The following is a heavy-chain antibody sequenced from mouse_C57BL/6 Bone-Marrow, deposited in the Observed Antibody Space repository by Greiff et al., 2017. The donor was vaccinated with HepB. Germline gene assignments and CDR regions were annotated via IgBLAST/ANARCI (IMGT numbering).Heavy chain of an antibody. Sequence: QVQLQQPGAELVKPGASVKMSCKASGYTFTSYWITWVKQRPGQGLEWIGDIYPGSGSTNYNEKFKSKATLTVDTTSSTAYMQLSSLTSEDSAVYYCANWDDWYFDVWGTGTTVTVSS. V-gene: IGHV1-55*01. J-gene: IGHJ1*03. CDR1: GYTFTSYW. CDR3: ANWDDWYFDV. CDR2: IYPGSGST. D-gene: IGHD4-1*01.